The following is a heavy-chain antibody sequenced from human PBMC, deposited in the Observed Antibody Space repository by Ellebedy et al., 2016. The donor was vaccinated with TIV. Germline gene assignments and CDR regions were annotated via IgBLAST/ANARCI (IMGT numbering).Heavy chain of an antibody. CDR1: GYRFTNYW. D-gene: IGHD5-18*01. J-gene: IGHJ4*02. CDR2: IDPSDSYT. V-gene: IGHV5-10-1*01. CDR3: ARPSRHTYVRFDY. Sequence: PGGSLRLSCEGFGYRFTNYWITWMRQVPGKGLEWLGKIDPSDSYTNYGPSFQGHVTFSADKSINTAYLQWSSLKASDTAIYYCARPSRHTYVRFDYWGQGTLVTVSS.